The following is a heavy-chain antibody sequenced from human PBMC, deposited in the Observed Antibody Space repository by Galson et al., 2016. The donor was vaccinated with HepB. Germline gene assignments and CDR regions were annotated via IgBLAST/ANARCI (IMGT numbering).Heavy chain of an antibody. V-gene: IGHV3-23*01. J-gene: IGHJ4*02. CDR3: AKDGDYYDPSGEPSYFDY. CDR1: GFTFSNFA. Sequence: SLRLSCAASGFTFSNFAMGWVRQAPGKGLEWVSSISTSGGGTYYADSVKGRFTLSRDNSKSTLFLQMNSLRAEDTAVYYCAKDGDYYDPSGEPSYFDYWGQGTLVTVSS. CDR2: ISTSGGGT. D-gene: IGHD3-22*01.